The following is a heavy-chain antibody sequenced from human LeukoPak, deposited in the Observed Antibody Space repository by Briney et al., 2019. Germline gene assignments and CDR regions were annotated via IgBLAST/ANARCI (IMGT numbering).Heavy chain of an antibody. V-gene: IGHV3-23*01. Sequence: PGGSLRLSCAASGFTFSSYAMSWVRQALGKGLEWVSSISGSGGSTYYADSVKGRFTISRDNSKNTLYLQMNSLRAEDTALYYCAEWNSVYWYFDLWGRGTLVTVSS. CDR2: ISGSGGST. CDR3: AEWNSVYWYFDL. J-gene: IGHJ2*01. D-gene: IGHD1-1*01. CDR1: GFTFSSYA.